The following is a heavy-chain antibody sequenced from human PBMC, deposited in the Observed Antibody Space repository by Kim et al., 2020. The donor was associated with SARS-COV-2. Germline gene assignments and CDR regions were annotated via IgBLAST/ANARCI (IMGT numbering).Heavy chain of an antibody. CDR1: GGTFSSYA. CDR3: AREQSGSGKGSYFDY. CDR2: IIPILGIA. D-gene: IGHD3-10*01. Sequence: SVKVSCKASGGTFSSYAISWVRQAPGQGLEWMGRIIPILGIANYAQKFQGRVTITADKSTSTAYMELSSLRSEDTAVYYCAREQSGSGKGSYFDYWGQGTLVTVSS. V-gene: IGHV1-69*04. J-gene: IGHJ4*02.